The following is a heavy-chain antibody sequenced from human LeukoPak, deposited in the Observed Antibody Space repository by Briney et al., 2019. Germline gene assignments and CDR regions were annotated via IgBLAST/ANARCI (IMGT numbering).Heavy chain of an antibody. V-gene: IGHV4-39*01. CDR1: GGSISSSSYY. Sequence: SETLSLTCTVSGGSISSSSYYWGWIRQPPGKGLEWIGSIYYSGSTYYNPSLKSRVTISVDTSKNQFSLKLSSVTAADTAVYYCARQGYGSGSYYYYYMDVWGKGTTVTVSS. J-gene: IGHJ6*03. CDR2: IYYSGST. D-gene: IGHD3-10*01. CDR3: ARQGYGSGSYYYYYMDV.